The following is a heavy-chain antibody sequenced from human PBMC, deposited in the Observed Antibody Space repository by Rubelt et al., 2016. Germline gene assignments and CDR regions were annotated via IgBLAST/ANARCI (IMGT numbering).Heavy chain of an antibody. CDR1: GGSISSSSYY. CDR2: IYYSGST. CDR3: ARLNYCSGGSCYEGPRPWAFDI. Sequence: QLQLQESGPGLVKPSETLSLTCTVSGGSISSSSYYWGWIRQPPGKGLEWIGSIYYSGSTYYNPSLKSRVTISVDTVNKQFSRRLSCVTAGDTAVYDGARLNYCSGGSCYEGPRPWAFDIWGQGTMGTVSS. D-gene: IGHD2-15*01. V-gene: IGHV4-39*01. J-gene: IGHJ3*02.